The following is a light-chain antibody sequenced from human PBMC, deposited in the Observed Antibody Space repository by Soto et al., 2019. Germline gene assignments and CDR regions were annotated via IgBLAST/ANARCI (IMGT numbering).Light chain of an antibody. CDR2: AAS. V-gene: IGKV1-17*01. CDR1: QAIRND. CDR3: QKYNSAPQT. J-gene: IGKJ1*01. Sequence: DIQMTQSPSSLSASVGDRFAMTCRSSQAIRNDVAWYQHKSGQAPTRLIYAASSLQSGVPSRFTGSGSGTEFTLAISSLQPEDVATYYCQKYNSAPQTFGQGTKVDIK.